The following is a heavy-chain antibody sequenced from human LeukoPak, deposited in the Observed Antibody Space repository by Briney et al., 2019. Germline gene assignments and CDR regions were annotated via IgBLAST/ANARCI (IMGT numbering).Heavy chain of an antibody. CDR2: ISSSGSTI. Sequence: PGGSLRLSCAAAGFTFSVYYMSWIRQAPGKGLEWVSYISSSGSTIYYADSVKGRFTISRDNAKNSLYLQMNSLRAEDTAVYYCARDDYYGSGSYFHTDDYWGQGTLVTVSS. D-gene: IGHD3-10*01. CDR3: ARDDYYGSGSYFHTDDY. V-gene: IGHV3-11*01. CDR1: GFTFSVYY. J-gene: IGHJ4*02.